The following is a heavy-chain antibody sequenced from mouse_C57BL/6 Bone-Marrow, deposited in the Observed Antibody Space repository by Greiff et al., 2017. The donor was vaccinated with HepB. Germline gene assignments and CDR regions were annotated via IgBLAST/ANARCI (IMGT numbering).Heavy chain of an antibody. CDR3: ARKGLLDY. D-gene: IGHD2-2*01. Sequence: EVKLVESGGGLVKPGGSLKLSCAASGFTFSDYGMHWVRQAPEKGLEWVAYISSGSSTIYYADTVKGRFTISRDNAKNTLFLQMTSRRSEDTAKYYCARKGLLDYWGQGTTLTVSS. V-gene: IGHV5-17*01. CDR1: GFTFSDYG. J-gene: IGHJ2*01. CDR2: ISSGSSTI.